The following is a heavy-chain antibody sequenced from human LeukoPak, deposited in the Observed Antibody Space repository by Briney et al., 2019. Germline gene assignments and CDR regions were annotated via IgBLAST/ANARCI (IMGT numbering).Heavy chain of an antibody. V-gene: IGHV1-2*02. J-gene: IGHJ4*02. CDR2: INPNSGGT. D-gene: IGHD5-18*01. Sequence: ASVKVSCKASGYTFTGYYMHWVRQAPGQGLEWMGWINPNSGGTNYAQKFQGRVTMTRDTSISTAYMELSRLRSDDTAVYYCARGLVVGGYSYGKGDHWGQGTLVTVSS. CDR3: ARGLVVGGYSYGKGDH. CDR1: GYTFTGYY.